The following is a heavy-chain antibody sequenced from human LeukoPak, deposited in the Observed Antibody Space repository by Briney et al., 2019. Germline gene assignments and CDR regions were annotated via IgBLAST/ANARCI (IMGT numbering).Heavy chain of an antibody. V-gene: IGHV3-53*01. J-gene: IGHJ4*02. Sequence: GGSLRLSCAASAFTVSSNYMSWVRQAPGKGLESVSVIYSGGSTYYADSVKGRFTISRDNSKNTLYLQMNSLRAEDTAVYYCASQYYDSSARIRPYWGQGTLVTVSS. CDR2: IYSGGST. D-gene: IGHD3-22*01. CDR1: AFTVSSNY. CDR3: ASQYYDSSARIRPY.